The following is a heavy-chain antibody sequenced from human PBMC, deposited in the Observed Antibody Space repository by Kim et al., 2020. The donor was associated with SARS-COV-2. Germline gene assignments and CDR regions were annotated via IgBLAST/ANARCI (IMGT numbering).Heavy chain of an antibody. J-gene: IGHJ4*02. CDR2: TYYRSKWYN. CDR1: GDSVSSNSAA. V-gene: IGHV6-1*01. Sequence: SQTLSLTCAISGDSVSSNSAAWNWIRQSPSRGLEWLGRTYYRSKWYNDYAVSVKSRITINPDTSKNQFSLQLNSVTPEDTAVYYCARDPTPGIAAAGTEPYVDYWGQGTLVTVSS. CDR3: ARDPTPGIAAAGTEPYVDY. D-gene: IGHD6-13*01.